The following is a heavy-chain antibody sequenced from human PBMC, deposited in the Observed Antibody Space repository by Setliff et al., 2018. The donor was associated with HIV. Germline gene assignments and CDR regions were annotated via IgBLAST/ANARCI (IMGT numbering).Heavy chain of an antibody. J-gene: IGHJ4*02. D-gene: IGHD3-10*01. CDR1: GYTFTDYY. CDR3: ASFVFRDSTDEYYRPPGDHPLYYFDY. V-gene: IGHV1-69-2*01. Sequence: ASVKVSCKASGYTFTDYYIHWVQQAPGKGLEWMGHIDPEDGETIYADNFQGRVTMTADRSTDTAYMELGSLRSEDTAVYYCASFVFRDSTDEYYRPPGDHPLYYFDYWAQGTLVTVSS. CDR2: IDPEDGET.